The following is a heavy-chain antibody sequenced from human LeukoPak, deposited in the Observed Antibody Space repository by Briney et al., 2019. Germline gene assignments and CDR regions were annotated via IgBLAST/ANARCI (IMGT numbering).Heavy chain of an antibody. CDR1: GYTFTSYY. CDR2: INPSGGST. J-gene: IGHJ4*02. CDR3: ARDRWPAVASTNYFEY. V-gene: IGHV1-46*01. D-gene: IGHD4-11*01. Sequence: ASVKVSCKASGYTFTSYYMHWVRQAPGQGLEWMGIINPSGGSTSYAQKFQGRVTMTRDMSTSTVYMELSSLRSDDTAVYYCARDRWPAVASTNYFEYWGQGTLVTVSS.